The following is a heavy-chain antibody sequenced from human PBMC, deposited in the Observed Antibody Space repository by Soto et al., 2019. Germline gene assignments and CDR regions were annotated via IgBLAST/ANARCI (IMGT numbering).Heavy chain of an antibody. D-gene: IGHD1-26*01. CDR2: ISANNGNT. CDR1: GDTFTSYG. V-gene: IGHV1-18*01. Sequence: QVQLVQSGAEVKKPGASVKVSCKASGDTFTSYGISWVRQAPGQGREWMGWISANNGNTNYAQKLQGGVTMTTDTSTSTAYLELRSLRPDGTAVYYCARDRGSYALDYWGQGTLVTVSS. J-gene: IGHJ4*02. CDR3: ARDRGSYALDY.